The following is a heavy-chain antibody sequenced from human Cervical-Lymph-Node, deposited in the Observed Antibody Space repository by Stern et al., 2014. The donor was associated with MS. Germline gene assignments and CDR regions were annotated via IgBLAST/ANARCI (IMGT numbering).Heavy chain of an antibody. V-gene: IGHV3-7*01. D-gene: IGHD4-17*01. CDR3: MSGTHDGVGD. CDR1: GFTFSEFL. CDR2: IKEDGSET. Sequence: VQLVQSGGGLAQPGGSLRLSCAASGFTFSEFLMTWVRQAPGKGLEWVANIKEDGSETHYVDAVKGRFTISRDTAKNSLFLQMYGLRVEDTGIYYCMSGTHDGVGDWGQGTLVTVSS. J-gene: IGHJ4*02.